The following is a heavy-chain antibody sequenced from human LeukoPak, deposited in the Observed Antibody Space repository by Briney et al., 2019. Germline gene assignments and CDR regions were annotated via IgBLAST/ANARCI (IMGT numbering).Heavy chain of an antibody. CDR1: GFTFTRYV. CDR3: ARFNTDGQPAAAFDI. D-gene: IGHD6-25*01. Sequence: ASVNVSFKASGFTFTRYVIHGVRQPPRQGLEWMGWISTYKGNANYAQKFQGRVTMTTDPSTSKASTELRSLRSDDTAVYYCARFNTDGQPAAAFDIWGEGTVVTVSS. J-gene: IGHJ3*02. CDR2: ISTYKGNA. V-gene: IGHV1-18*01.